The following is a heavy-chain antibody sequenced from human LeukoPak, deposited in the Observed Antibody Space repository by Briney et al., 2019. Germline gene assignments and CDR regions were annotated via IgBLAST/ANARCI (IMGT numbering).Heavy chain of an antibody. CDR1: GFTFSNYA. D-gene: IGHD6-13*01. CDR3: AKDLYTSKYACCFDY. V-gene: IGHV3-23*01. Sequence: GGSLRLSCVASGFTFSNYAMNWVRQAPGKGLEWVSGVSGGGSSTYYADSVKGRFTISRDNSKNMLYLQMNSLRAEDTAVYYCAKDLYTSKYACCFDYWGQGTLVTVSS. J-gene: IGHJ4*02. CDR2: VSGGGSST.